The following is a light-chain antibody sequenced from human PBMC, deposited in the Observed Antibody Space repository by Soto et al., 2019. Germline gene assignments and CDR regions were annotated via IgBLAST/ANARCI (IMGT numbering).Light chain of an antibody. CDR2: DVS. CDR1: SSDVGGYNS. J-gene: IGLJ1*01. Sequence: QSALTQPASVSGSPGQPITISCTGTSSDVGGYNSVSWYQHHPGRVPKLMIYDVSDRPSGVSNRFSGSNSGNTASLTISGLQAEDEADYYCSSYRSSTYVFGTGTKLTVL. V-gene: IGLV2-14*03. CDR3: SSYRSSTYV.